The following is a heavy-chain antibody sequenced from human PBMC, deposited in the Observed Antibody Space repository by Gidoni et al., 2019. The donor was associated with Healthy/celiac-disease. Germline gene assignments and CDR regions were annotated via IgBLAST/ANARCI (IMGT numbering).Heavy chain of an antibody. CDR3: ARAGVTTVVDAFDI. V-gene: IGHV4-30-2*01. D-gene: IGHD4-17*01. CDR1: GGSISSGGYS. J-gene: IGHJ3*02. Sequence: QLQLQESGSGLVKPSQTLSLTCAVSGGSISSGGYSWSWIRQPPGKGLEWIGYICHSGSTYYNPSLKSRVTISVDRSKNQFSLKLSSVTAADTAVYYCARAGVTTVVDAFDIWGQGTMVTVSS. CDR2: ICHSGST.